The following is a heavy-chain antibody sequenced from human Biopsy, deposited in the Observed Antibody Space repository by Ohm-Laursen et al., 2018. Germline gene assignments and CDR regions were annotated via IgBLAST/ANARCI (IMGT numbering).Heavy chain of an antibody. V-gene: IGHV1-69*04. CDR1: GSTFSNYG. CDR3: AREQHPYIDVLTDSFSYVPMDV. Sequence: ASVKVSCKAPGSTFSNYGVNWVRQAPGQGLEWMGRIIPILGRPTYAQKFQGRVTITADTSTGTVFMDLSTLRSEDSALYYCAREQHPYIDVLTDSFSYVPMDVWGAGTTVTVSS. D-gene: IGHD3-9*01. J-gene: IGHJ6*04. CDR2: IIPILGRP.